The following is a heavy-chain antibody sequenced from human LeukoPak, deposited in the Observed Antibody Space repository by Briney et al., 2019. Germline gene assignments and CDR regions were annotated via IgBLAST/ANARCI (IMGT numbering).Heavy chain of an antibody. CDR1: SYSISSHYY. V-gene: IGHV4-38-2*02. CDR3: ARGVGGYCSGGSCYSGPNWFDP. CDR2: AYHSGST. Sequence: PSETLSLTCTVSSYSISSHYYWGWIRQPPGKGLEWIGSAYHSGSTYYNPSLKSRVTISVDTSKNQFSLKLTSVTAADTAVYYCARGVGGYCSGGSCYSGPNWFDPWGQGTLVTVSS. D-gene: IGHD2-15*01. J-gene: IGHJ5*02.